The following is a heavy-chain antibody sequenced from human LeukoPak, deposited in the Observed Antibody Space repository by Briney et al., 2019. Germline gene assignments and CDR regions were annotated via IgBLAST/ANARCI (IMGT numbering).Heavy chain of an antibody. J-gene: IGHJ4*02. CDR2: IYTSGST. Sequence: SGTLSLTCTVSGGSISSGSYYWSWIRQPAGKGLEWIGRIYTSGSTNYNPSLKSRVTISVDTSKNQFSLKLSSVTAADTAVYYCARDKAVGSSGWRDYWGQGTLVTVSS. D-gene: IGHD6-19*01. CDR3: ARDKAVGSSGWRDY. V-gene: IGHV4-61*02. CDR1: GGSISSGSYY.